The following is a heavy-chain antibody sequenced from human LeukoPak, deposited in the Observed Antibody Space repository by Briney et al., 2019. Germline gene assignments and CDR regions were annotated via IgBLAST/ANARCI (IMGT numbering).Heavy chain of an antibody. CDR2: IYYSGST. J-gene: IGHJ4*02. V-gene: IGHV4-39*01. CDR1: GDSMNTNGYY. D-gene: IGHD3-22*01. CDR3: ARHDPEITMIVN. Sequence: PSETLFLTCTVSGDSMNTNGYYWGWVRQPPGKGLEWIVSIYYSGSTYYNPSLKSRVTISVDTSKNQFSLKLSSVTAADTAVYYCARHDPEITMIVNWGQGTLVTVSS.